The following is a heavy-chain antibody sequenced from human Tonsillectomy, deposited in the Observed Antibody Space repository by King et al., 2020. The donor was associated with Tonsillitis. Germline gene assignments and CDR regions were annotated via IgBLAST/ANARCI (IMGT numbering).Heavy chain of an antibody. D-gene: IGHD2-15*01. V-gene: IGHV4-31*03. CDR3: VRYEGGVFDP. Sequence: LQLQESGPGLVKPSQTLSLTCTVSGGSISGGGYYWSWIRQHPGKGPEWIGYIYDSKNTYYNPSLQKRLTILVDTFKNQFSLKLSSVTAADTAVYYCVRYEGGVFDPWGQGTLVTVSS. J-gene: IGHJ5*02. CDR2: IYDSKNT. CDR1: GGSISGGGYY.